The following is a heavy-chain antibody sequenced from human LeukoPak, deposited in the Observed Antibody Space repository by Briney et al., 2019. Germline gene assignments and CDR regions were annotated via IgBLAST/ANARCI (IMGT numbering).Heavy chain of an antibody. D-gene: IGHD3-10*01. J-gene: IGHJ2*01. Sequence: GGSLRLSCAASGFTFSSYDMHWVRQATGKGLEWVSTIDTAGDTYYPGSVKGRFTISRENAKHSLYLQMNSLRAGDTAVYYCARVNYYGSGSYQAWYFDLWGRGTLVTVSS. CDR3: ARVNYYGSGSYQAWYFDL. CDR2: IDTAGDT. CDR1: GFTFSSYD. V-gene: IGHV3-13*01.